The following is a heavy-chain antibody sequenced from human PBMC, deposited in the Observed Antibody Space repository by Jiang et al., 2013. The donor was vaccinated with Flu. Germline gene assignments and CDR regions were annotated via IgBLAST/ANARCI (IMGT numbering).Heavy chain of an antibody. J-gene: IGHJ5*02. CDR1: GGSFSGYY. V-gene: IGHV4-34*01. CDR3: ARTGGNWFDP. CDR2: INHSGST. Sequence: LLKPSETLSLTCAVYGGSFSGYYWSWIRQPPGKGLEWIGEINHSGSTNYNPSLKSRVTISVDTSKNQFSLKLSSVTAADTAVYYCARTGGNWFDPWGQGTLVTVSS. D-gene: IGHD1-1*01.